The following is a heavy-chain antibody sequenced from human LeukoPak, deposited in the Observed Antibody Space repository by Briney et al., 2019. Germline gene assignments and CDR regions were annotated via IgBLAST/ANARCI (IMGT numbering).Heavy chain of an antibody. CDR1: GFTFSDYY. D-gene: IGHD3-10*01. J-gene: IGHJ4*02. CDR3: ARAYYYGSGTYFHFDY. CDR2: ISSSGSTI. Sequence: PGGSLRLSCAASGFTFSDYYMSWIRQAPGKGLEWVSYISSSGSTIYYADSVKGRFTISRDNAKNSLYLQMNSLRAEDTAVYYCARAYYYGSGTYFHFDYWGQGTLVTVSS. V-gene: IGHV3-11*01.